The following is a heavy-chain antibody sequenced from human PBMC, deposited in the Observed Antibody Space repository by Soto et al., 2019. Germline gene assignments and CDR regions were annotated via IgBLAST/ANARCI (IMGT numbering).Heavy chain of an antibody. Sequence: GASVKVSCKASGYTFTSYGISWVRQAPGQGLEWMGWISAYNGNTNYAQKLQGRVTMTTDTSTSTAYMELRSLRSDDTAVYYCARDLDGSGSYYGGGYYYYGMDVWGQGTTVTVSS. CDR2: ISAYNGNT. CDR1: GYTFTSYG. CDR3: ARDLDGSGSYYGGGYYYYGMDV. V-gene: IGHV1-18*01. J-gene: IGHJ6*02. D-gene: IGHD3-10*01.